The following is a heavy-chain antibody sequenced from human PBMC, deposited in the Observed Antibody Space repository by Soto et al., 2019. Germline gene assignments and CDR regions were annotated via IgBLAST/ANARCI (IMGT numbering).Heavy chain of an antibody. CDR2: MNPNTGNT. CDR3: ASNPVGPLLGFDY. V-gene: IGHV1-8*01. D-gene: IGHD1-26*01. Sequence: QVQLVQSGAEAKKPGASVKVSCKSSGYTFTSYDINWVRQATGQGLEWMGWMNPNTGNTGYAQKFQGRFTMTRDTSISTGYMELSSLRSEDTAVYYCASNPVGPLLGFDYWGQGTLVTVSS. CDR1: GYTFTSYD. J-gene: IGHJ4*02.